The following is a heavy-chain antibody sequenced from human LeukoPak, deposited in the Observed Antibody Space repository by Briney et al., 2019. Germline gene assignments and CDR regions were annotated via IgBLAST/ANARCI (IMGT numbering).Heavy chain of an antibody. D-gene: IGHD3-10*01. V-gene: IGHV3-21*01. J-gene: IGHJ3*02. CDR3: AKEGDYYGSGSHRDAFDM. CDR1: GFTFSSYS. CDR2: ISSSSSYI. Sequence: GGSLRLSCAASGFTFSSYSMNWVRQAPGKGLEWVSSISSSSSYIYYADSVKGRFTISRDNAKNSLYLQMNSLRAEDTAVYYCAKEGDYYGSGSHRDAFDMWGQGTMVTVSS.